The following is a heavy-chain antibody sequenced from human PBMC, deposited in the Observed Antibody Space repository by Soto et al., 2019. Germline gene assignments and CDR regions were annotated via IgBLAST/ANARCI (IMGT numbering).Heavy chain of an antibody. CDR3: AMVDVYVTPSPQDV. J-gene: IGHJ6*02. CDR1: GYSFTRYG. D-gene: IGHD3-16*01. CDR2: INAYNGNT. Sequence: QVQLVQSGAEVKNPGASVKVSCKASGYSFTRYGIGWARQAPGQGLEWMGWINAYNGNTNYAQNLQGRLTLTTDTSTTTAYIELRSPTSNDTAIYYCAMVDVYVTPSPQDVCGQGTTVTVSS. V-gene: IGHV1-18*01.